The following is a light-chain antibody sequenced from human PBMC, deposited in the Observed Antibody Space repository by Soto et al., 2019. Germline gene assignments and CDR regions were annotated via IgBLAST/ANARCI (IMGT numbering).Light chain of an antibody. CDR3: CSYAGSPYV. V-gene: IGLV2-11*01. Sequence: QSALTQPRSVSGSPGQSVTISCTGASSDVGAYNYVSWYQQHQGKAPKLMIYDVSTRPSGVPDRFSGSKSGTTASLTISVLQAEDEADYYCCSYAGSPYVFGTGTKVTVL. CDR2: DVS. J-gene: IGLJ1*01. CDR1: SSDVGAYNY.